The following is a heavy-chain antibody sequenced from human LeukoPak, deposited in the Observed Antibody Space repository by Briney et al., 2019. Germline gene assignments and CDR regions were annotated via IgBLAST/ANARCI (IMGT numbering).Heavy chain of an antibody. CDR1: GFTFSSYA. CDR2: ISGSGGST. J-gene: IGHJ4*02. V-gene: IGHV3-23*01. CDR3: AKDKYYYDSSGYYPILDY. Sequence: GGSLRLSCAASGFTFSSYAMSWVRQAPGKGLEWVSAISGSGGSTYYADSVKGRFTISRDNSKNTLYLQMNSLRAEDTAVYYCAKDKYYYDSSGYYPILDYWGQGTLVTVSS. D-gene: IGHD3-22*01.